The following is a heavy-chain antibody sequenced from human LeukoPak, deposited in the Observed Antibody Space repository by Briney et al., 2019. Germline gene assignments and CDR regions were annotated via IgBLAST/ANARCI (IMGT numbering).Heavy chain of an antibody. D-gene: IGHD5-18*01. CDR1: GGSIGSSNW. CDR2: IYHSGST. V-gene: IGHV4-4*02. Sequence: SETLSLTCAVSGGSIGSSNWWSWVRQPPGKGLEWIGEIYHSGSTNYNPSLKSRVTISVDKSKNQFSLKLSSVTAADTAVYYCACEGYSSLPIFWGQGTMVTVSS. J-gene: IGHJ3*01. CDR3: ACEGYSSLPIF.